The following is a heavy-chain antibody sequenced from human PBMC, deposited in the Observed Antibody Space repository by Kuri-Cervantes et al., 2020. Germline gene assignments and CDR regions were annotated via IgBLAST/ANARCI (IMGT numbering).Heavy chain of an antibody. V-gene: IGHV1-69*05. CDR3: ARSEWYYNFWSGYWVTRPGYYMDV. J-gene: IGHJ6*03. D-gene: IGHD3-3*01. Sequence: SVKVSCKASGGTFVNYAISWVRQAPGQGFEWMGGIIPIFGTTNYTQKFQDRVSITTDKSATTAYMELSSLRSEDTAVYYCARSEWYYNFWSGYWVTRPGYYMDVWGKGTTVTVSS. CDR2: IIPIFGTT. CDR1: GGTFVNYA.